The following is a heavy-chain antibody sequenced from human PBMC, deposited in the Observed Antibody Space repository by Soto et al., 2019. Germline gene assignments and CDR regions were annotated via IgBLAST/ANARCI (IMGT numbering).Heavy chain of an antibody. V-gene: IGHV1-18*01. CDR2: ITTYNGNR. CDR3: ARDAQPKGVAADRASDY. D-gene: IGHD6-19*01. Sequence: QVQLVQSGPEVKNPGASVKVSCKASGYTFKNYGIKWVRQAPGQGLEWVGWITTYNGNRYSAEKFQGRVTMTTDTSTSTTYMELKSLTSDDTGVYYCARDAQPKGVAADRASDYWGQGTLVTVSS. CDR1: GYTFKNYG. J-gene: IGHJ4*02.